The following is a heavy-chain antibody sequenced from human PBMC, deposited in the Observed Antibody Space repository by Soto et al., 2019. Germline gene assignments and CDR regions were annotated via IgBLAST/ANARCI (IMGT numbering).Heavy chain of an antibody. CDR2: IIPIFGTA. V-gene: IGHV1-69*13. CDR3: ARENWFDP. CDR1: GGTFSSYA. Sequence: SEKVSSKASGGTFSSYAISWERQAPGQGLEWMGGIIPIFGTANYAQKSQRRVTITADESTSTAYMELSSLRSEDTAVYYCARENWFDPWGQGTLVTVSS. J-gene: IGHJ5*01.